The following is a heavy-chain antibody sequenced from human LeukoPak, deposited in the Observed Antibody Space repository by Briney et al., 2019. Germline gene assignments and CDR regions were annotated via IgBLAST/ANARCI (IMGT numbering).Heavy chain of an antibody. CDR1: GDSMSSSDAY. D-gene: IGHD3-22*01. CDR3: ARSPGRKVRPLFYHDSSGLGHYFDL. V-gene: IGHV4-39*01. Sequence: SETLSLTCSVSGDSMSSSDAYWGWIHQPPGKGLEWIGSIYYSGSTYYNPSLKSRVTISIETSKTQISLQLLSVTAADTAAFYCARSPGRKVRPLFYHDSSGLGHYFDLWGQGILVSVSS. CDR2: IYYSGST. J-gene: IGHJ4*02.